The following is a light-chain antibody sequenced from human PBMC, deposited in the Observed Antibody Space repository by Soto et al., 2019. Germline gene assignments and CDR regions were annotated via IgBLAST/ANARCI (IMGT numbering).Light chain of an antibody. J-gene: IGKJ2*01. Sequence: DIQMTQSPSSLSASVGDRVTITCRASQDIDNYLAWYQQNPGKVPKLLFYSASTLQSGVPSRFSGSGFGTEFTLSISGLQPEDVATYYCQNYNSAPFTFGQGTNLEI. CDR2: SAS. CDR3: QNYNSAPFT. V-gene: IGKV1-27*01. CDR1: QDIDNY.